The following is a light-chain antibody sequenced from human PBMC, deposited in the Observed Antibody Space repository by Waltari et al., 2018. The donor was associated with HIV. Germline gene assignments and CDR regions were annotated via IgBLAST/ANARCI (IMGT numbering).Light chain of an antibody. J-gene: IGLJ2*01. CDR3: GTWDSSLSAYVV. Sequence: QSVLTQPPSVSAAPGQKVTISCSGSSSNIGSNYVYWYQQLPGTAPKLLIYDNNKRPSGIPDRFSGSKSGTSATLGITGLQTGDEADYYCGTWDSSLSAYVVFGGGTKLTVL. CDR2: DNN. CDR1: SSNIGSNY. V-gene: IGLV1-51*01.